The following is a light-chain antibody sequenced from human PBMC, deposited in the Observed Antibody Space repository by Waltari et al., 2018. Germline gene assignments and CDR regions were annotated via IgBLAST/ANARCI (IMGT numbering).Light chain of an antibody. CDR1: QGISSD. V-gene: IGKV1-9*01. CDR2: VAS. Sequence: DIQLTQSPSFLSASVGDRVTITCRASQGISSDLAWYQQKLGKAPKVLIYVASTLQSGVPSRFSGSGSGTEFTPTISSLQPEDFATYYCQQLNSFPITFGQGTRL. J-gene: IGKJ5*01. CDR3: QQLNSFPIT.